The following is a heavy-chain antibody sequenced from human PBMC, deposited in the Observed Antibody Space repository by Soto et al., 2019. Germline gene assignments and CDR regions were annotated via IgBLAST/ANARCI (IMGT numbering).Heavy chain of an antibody. CDR2: IYPGDSDA. D-gene: IGHD3-16*01. CDR1: GYSFSTHW. V-gene: IGHV5-51*01. J-gene: IGHJ4*02. Sequence: GASLKISWKGSGYSFSTHWVGWVRQMPGTGLEWMGIIYPGDSDARYSPSFKGQVTISVDESTTTAFLQWSSLKASDTAMYFCARSQFDYVWGTSGYFDSWGQGTLVTVSS. CDR3: ARSQFDYVWGTSGYFDS.